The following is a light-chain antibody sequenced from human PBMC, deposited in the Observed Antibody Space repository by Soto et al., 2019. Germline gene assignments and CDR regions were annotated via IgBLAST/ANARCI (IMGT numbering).Light chain of an antibody. CDR3: SSYTSSSTLV. J-gene: IGLJ2*01. CDR2: DVS. CDR1: SSDVGGYNY. V-gene: IGLV2-14*01. Sequence: ALTQPASVSGSPGQSITISCTGTSSDVGGYNYVSWYQQHPGKAPKLMIYDVSNRPSGVSNRFSGSKSGNTASLTISGFQAEDEADYYCSSYTSSSTLVFGGGTKLTVL.